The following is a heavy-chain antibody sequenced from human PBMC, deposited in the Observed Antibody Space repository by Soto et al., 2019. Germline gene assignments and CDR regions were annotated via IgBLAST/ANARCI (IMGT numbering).Heavy chain of an antibody. Sequence: QVQLQESGPGLVKPSQTLSLTCTVSGGSISSGGYYWSWIRQHPGKGLEWIGYIYYSGSTYYNPSLKSRVTISVDTSKNQFYLKLSSVTAADTAVYYCARDNSYSAGGTMGYYYGMDVWGQGTTVTVSS. J-gene: IGHJ6*02. CDR1: GGSISSGGYY. CDR2: IYYSGST. V-gene: IGHV4-31*03. D-gene: IGHD1-1*01. CDR3: ARDNSYSAGGTMGYYYGMDV.